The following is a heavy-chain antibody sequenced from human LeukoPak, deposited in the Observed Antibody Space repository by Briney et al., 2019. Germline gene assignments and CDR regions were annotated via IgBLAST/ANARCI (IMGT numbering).Heavy chain of an antibody. CDR2: ISYDGSNK. CDR1: EFTFSSYG. J-gene: IGHJ4*02. CDR3: AKDLGYGSGSFDY. Sequence: GGSLRLSCAASEFTFSSYGMHWVRQAPGKGLEWVAVISYDGSNKYYADSVKGRFTISRDNSKNTLYLQMNSLRAEDTAVYYCAKDLGYGSGSFDYWGQGTLVTVSS. D-gene: IGHD3-10*01. V-gene: IGHV3-30*18.